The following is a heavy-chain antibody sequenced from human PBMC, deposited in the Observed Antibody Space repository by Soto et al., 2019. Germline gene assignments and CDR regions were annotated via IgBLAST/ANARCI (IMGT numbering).Heavy chain of an antibody. D-gene: IGHD3-3*01. Sequence: PSETLSLTCTVSGGSISSGGYYWSWIRQHPGKGLEWIGYIYYSGSTYYNPSLKSRVTISVDTSKNQFSLKLSSVTAADTAVYYCARAITIFGGPIRYNWFDPWEPGNPGHRLL. CDR3: ARAITIFGGPIRYNWFDP. J-gene: IGHJ5*02. V-gene: IGHV4-31*03. CDR1: GGSISSGGYY. CDR2: IYYSGST.